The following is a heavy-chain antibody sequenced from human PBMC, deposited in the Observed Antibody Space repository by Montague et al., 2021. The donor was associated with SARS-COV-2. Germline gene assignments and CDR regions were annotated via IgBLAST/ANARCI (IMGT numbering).Heavy chain of an antibody. CDR1: GFTFSDAW. Sequence: SLRLSCAASGFTFSDAWMSWVRQAPGKGLEWVGRIRSNAHGGTTDYAAPVKGRFTLSRDDSRDTLYLQMNSLKTEDTAVYYCTTTKALRLPDHWDQGTLVTVSS. CDR3: TTTKALRLPDH. CDR2: IRSNAHGGTT. V-gene: IGHV3-15*01. D-gene: IGHD3-3*01. J-gene: IGHJ5*02.